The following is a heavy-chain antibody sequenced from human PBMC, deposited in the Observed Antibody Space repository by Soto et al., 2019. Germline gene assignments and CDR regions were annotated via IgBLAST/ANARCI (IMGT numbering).Heavy chain of an antibody. D-gene: IGHD4-17*01. CDR2: IYSGGST. CDR3: AREADTTENYGDYPYYYYYMDV. V-gene: IGHV3-66*01. J-gene: IGHJ6*03. Sequence: PGGSLRLSCAASGFTVSSNYMSWVRQAPGKGLERVSVIYSGGSTYYADSVKGRFTISRDNSKNTLYLQMNSLRAEDAAVYYCAREADTTENYGDYPYYYYYMDVWGKGTTVTVSS. CDR1: GFTVSSNY.